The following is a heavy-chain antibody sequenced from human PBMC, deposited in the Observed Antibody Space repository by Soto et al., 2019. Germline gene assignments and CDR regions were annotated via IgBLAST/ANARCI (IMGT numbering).Heavy chain of an antibody. CDR1: GYTFTTYG. CDR3: AREYCTGTSCYGVDY. D-gene: IGHD2-2*01. CDR2: SNTYDADT. J-gene: IGHJ4*01. Sequence: QVQLVQSGAEVKKPGASVKVSCQASGYTFTTYGVSWVRQAPGQGLEWMGWSNTYDADTKYAQKFHGRVTMTTDTSTSTDYMELRSLISDDSAVYYCAREYCTGTSCYGVDYWGHGTLVTVSS. V-gene: IGHV1-18*01.